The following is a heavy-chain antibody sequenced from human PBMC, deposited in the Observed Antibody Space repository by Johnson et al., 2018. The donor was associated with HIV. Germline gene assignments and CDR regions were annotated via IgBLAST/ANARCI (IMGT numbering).Heavy chain of an antibody. V-gene: IGHV3-30*04. Sequence: QVQLVESGGGVVQPGRSLRLSCAASGFTFSSYAMHWVRQAPGKGLEWVAVISYDASSKDYADSVKGRFTISRDNAKNSLYLQMNSLRAEDTAVYYCARGRIAARPIWGQGTMVNVSS. CDR2: ISYDASSK. D-gene: IGHD6-6*01. CDR3: ARGRIAARPI. J-gene: IGHJ3*02. CDR1: GFTFSSYA.